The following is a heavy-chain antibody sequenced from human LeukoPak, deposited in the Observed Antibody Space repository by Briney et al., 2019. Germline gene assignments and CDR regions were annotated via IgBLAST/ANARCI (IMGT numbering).Heavy chain of an antibody. CDR1: GFTFSTFW. V-gene: IGHV3-74*01. J-gene: IGHJ4*02. CDR2: INHDGSST. D-gene: IGHD3-22*01. Sequence: GGSLRLSCATSGFTFSTFWMHWVRQAPGKGLVWVSRINHDGSSTNYADSVKGRFTISRDNAKNTLYLQMNSLRAEDTAVYYCVRDWGYDSSGYWQKYFDTWGQGTLVTVSS. CDR3: VRDWGYDSSGYWQKYFDT.